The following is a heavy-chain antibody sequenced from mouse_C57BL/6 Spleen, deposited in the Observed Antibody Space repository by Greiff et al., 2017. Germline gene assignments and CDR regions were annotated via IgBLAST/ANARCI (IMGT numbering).Heavy chain of an antibody. J-gene: IGHJ2*01. CDR3: ARYSGTEYYFDY. CDR1: GFTFTDYY. D-gene: IGHD3-3*01. V-gene: IGHV7-3*01. CDR2: IRNKANGYTT. Sequence: EVQGVESGGGLVQPGGSLSLSCAASGFTFTDYYMSWVRQPPGKALEWLGFIRNKANGYTTEYSASVKGRFTISRDNSQSILYLQMNALRAEDSATYYCARYSGTEYYFDYWGQGTTLTVSS.